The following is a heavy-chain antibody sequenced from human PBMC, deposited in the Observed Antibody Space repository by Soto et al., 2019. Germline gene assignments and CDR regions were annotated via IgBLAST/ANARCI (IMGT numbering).Heavy chain of an antibody. Sequence: GGSLRLSCAASGFTFSSYAMSWVRQAPGKGLEWVSAISGSGGSTYYADSVKGRFTISRDNSKNTLYLQMNSLRAEDTAVYYCADDSTGILTGYYNHWGQGTLVTVSS. CDR2: ISGSGGST. J-gene: IGHJ4*02. CDR1: GFTFSSYA. V-gene: IGHV3-23*01. CDR3: ADDSTGILTGYYNH. D-gene: IGHD3-9*01.